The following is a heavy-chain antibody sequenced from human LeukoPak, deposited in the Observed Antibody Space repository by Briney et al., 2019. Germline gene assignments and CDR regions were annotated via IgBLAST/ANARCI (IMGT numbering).Heavy chain of an antibody. CDR2: INHSGST. V-gene: IGHV4-34*01. CDR3: ARIAAAARNYGMDV. Sequence: PSETLSLTCAVYGGSFSGYYRSWIRQPPGKGLEWIGEINHSGSTNYNPSLKSRVTISVDTSKNQFSLKLSSVTAADTAVYYCARIAAAARNYGMDVWGKGTTVTISS. CDR1: GGSFSGYY. J-gene: IGHJ6*04. D-gene: IGHD6-13*01.